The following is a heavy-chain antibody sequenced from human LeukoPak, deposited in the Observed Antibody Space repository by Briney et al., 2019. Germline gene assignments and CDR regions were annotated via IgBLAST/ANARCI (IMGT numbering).Heavy chain of an antibody. CDR1: GYTFTSYD. J-gene: IGHJ6*02. CDR3: ARVLVADPRVGYYYYGMDV. D-gene: IGHD5-12*01. V-gene: IGHV1-8*01. CDR2: MNPNSGNT. Sequence: ASVKVSCKASGYTFTSYDINWVRQATGQGLEWMGWMNPNSGNTGYAQKFQGRVTMTRNTSISTAYMELSSLRSEDTAVYCCARVLVADPRVGYYYYGMDVWGQGTTVTVSS.